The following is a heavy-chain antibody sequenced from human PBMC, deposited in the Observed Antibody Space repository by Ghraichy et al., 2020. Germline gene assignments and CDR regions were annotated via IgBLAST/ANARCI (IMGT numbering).Heavy chain of an antibody. V-gene: IGHV3-48*01. CDR2: ISSSSSTI. D-gene: IGHD5-18*01. CDR1: GFTFSSYS. Sequence: GESLNISCAASGFTFSSYSMNWVRQAPGKGLEWVSYISSSSSTIYYADSVKGRFTISRDNAKNSLYLQMNSLRVEDTAVYYCARDEYSLLYYYYGMDVWGQGTTVTVSS. J-gene: IGHJ6*02. CDR3: ARDEYSLLYYYYGMDV.